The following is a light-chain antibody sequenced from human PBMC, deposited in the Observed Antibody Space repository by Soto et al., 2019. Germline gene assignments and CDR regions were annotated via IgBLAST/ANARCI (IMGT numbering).Light chain of an antibody. Sequence: EIVLTQSPGTLSLSPGERATLSCRAGQSVRNSHLAWYQQKPGQPPRLLISRAASRAPGIPDRFSGSGSGTGFTLSISKLEPEDSALYYCQQYGDSPWTFGLGTKVDIK. CDR2: RAA. CDR3: QQYGDSPWT. CDR1: QSVRNSH. V-gene: IGKV3-20*01. J-gene: IGKJ1*01.